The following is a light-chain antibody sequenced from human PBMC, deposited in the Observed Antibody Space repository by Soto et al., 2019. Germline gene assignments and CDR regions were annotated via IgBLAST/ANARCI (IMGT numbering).Light chain of an antibody. CDR1: QSLTHSSGYNY. J-gene: IGKJ5*01. Sequence: EIALTQSPLSLSVSPGEPASISCRSSQSLTHSSGYNYLDWYLLKSGQPPQLVIYLGSNRGSGVPDRFSGSGSGTHFTLTISRVETEDAGVYFCMQPLQTLITFGQGTRLDIQ. CDR2: LGS. CDR3: MQPLQTLIT. V-gene: IGKV2-28*01.